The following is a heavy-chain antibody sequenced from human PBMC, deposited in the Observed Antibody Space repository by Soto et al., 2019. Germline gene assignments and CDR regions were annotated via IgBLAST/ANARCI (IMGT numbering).Heavy chain of an antibody. CDR3: ARVWGYYDFWSGYYKGDNFDY. Sequence: PSETLSLTCTVSGGSISSGDYYWSWIRQPPGKGLEWIGYIYNSGSTYYNPSLKSRVTISVDTSKNQFSLKLSSVTAADTALYYCARVWGYYDFWSGYYKGDNFDYWGQGTLVTVSS. CDR1: GGSISSGDYY. J-gene: IGHJ4*02. D-gene: IGHD3-3*01. CDR2: IYNSGST. V-gene: IGHV4-30-4*01.